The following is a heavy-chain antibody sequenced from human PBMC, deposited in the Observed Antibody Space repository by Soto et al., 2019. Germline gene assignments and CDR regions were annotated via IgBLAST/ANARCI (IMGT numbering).Heavy chain of an antibody. CDR3: ARLGGAHYYGMDV. Sequence: SETLSLTCAVSGGSISSGGYSWSWIRQPPGEGLEWIGYIHYSGSTYYNPSLKSRVTISLDRSKNQFSLKLSSVTAADTAVYYCARLGGAHYYGMDVWGQGTTVT. CDR2: IHYSGST. V-gene: IGHV4-30-2*01. J-gene: IGHJ6*02. CDR1: GGSISSGGYS. D-gene: IGHD3-16*01.